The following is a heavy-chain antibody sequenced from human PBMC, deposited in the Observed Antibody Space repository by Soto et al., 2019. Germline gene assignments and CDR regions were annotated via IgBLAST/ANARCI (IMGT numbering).Heavy chain of an antibody. CDR3: AKRRGYSNGEFDY. V-gene: IGHV1-3*01. CDR1: GYTFTSYA. J-gene: IGHJ4*02. CDR2: INAGNGNT. D-gene: IGHD5-18*01. Sequence: GASVKVSCKASGYTFTSYAMHWVRQAPGQRLEWMGWINAGNGNTKYSQKFQGRVTITRDTSASTAYMELRSLRSDDTAVYYCAKRRGYSNGEFDYWGLGTLVTV.